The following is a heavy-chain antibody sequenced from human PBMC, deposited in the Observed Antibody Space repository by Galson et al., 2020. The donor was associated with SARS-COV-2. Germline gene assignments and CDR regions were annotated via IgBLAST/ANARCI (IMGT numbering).Heavy chain of an antibody. CDR3: ARRDYGGNSFWDPPSYGMDV. CDR1: GYTFTSYY. D-gene: IGHD4-17*01. CDR2: INPSAGST. Sequence: ASVKVSCKASGYTFTSYYMHWVRQAPGQGLEWMGIINPSAGSTSYAQKFQGRVTMTRDTSTSTVYMELSSLRSEDTAVYYCARRDYGGNSFWDPPSYGMDVWGQGTTVTVSS. J-gene: IGHJ6*02. V-gene: IGHV1-46*01.